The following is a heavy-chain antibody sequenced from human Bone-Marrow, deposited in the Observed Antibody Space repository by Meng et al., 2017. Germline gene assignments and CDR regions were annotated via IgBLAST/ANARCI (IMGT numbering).Heavy chain of an antibody. J-gene: IGHJ5*02. D-gene: IGHD5-12*01. CDR1: GGSFSGYY. CDR3: ARAKRIYSGYGWWFDP. V-gene: IGHV4-34*01. CDR2: INHSGST. Sequence: QVQLQQWGSGLLKPSEPLSLTCAVYGGSFSGYYWSWIRQPPGKGLEWIGEINHSGSTNYNPSLKSRVTISVDTSKNQFSLKLSSVTAADTAVYYCARAKRIYSGYGWWFDPWGQGTLVTVSS.